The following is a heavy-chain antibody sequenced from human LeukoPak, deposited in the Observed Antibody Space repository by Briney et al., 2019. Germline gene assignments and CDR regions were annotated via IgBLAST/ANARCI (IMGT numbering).Heavy chain of an antibody. CDR3: ARDKVPAAISGRDAFDI. D-gene: IGHD2-2*02. CDR1: GFTFSSYS. CDR2: ISSSSSYI. V-gene: IGHV3-21*01. Sequence: AGGSLRLSCAASGFTFSSYSMNWVRQAPGKGLEWVSSISSSSSYIYYADSVKGRFTISRDNAKNSLYLQMNSLRAEDTAVYYCARDKVPAAISGRDAFDIWGQGTMVTVSS. J-gene: IGHJ3*02.